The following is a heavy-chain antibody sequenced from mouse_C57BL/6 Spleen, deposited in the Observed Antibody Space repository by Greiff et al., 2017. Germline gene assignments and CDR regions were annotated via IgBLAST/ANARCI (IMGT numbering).Heavy chain of an antibody. Sequence: EVQLVESGGGLVKPGGSLKLSCAASGFTFSSYAMSWVRQTPEKRLEWVATISDGGSYTYYPDNVKGRFTISRDNAENNLYLQMSHLKSEDTAMYYCARDLYDGYSPAWFAYWGQGTLVTVSA. CDR3: ARDLYDGYSPAWFAY. J-gene: IGHJ3*01. D-gene: IGHD2-3*01. CDR1: GFTFSSYA. V-gene: IGHV5-4*01. CDR2: ISDGGSYT.